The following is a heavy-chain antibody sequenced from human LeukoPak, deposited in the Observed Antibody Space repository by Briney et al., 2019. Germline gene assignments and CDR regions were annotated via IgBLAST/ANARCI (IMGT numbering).Heavy chain of an antibody. Sequence: SETLSLTCTVSGGSISSSSYYWGWIRQPPGKGLEWIGSIYYSGSTYYNPSLKSRVTISVDTSKNQFSLKLSSVTAADTAVYYCARPGSGWYPTAFFDYWGQGTLVTVSS. CDR3: ARPGSGWYPTAFFDY. V-gene: IGHV4-39*01. D-gene: IGHD6-19*01. CDR1: GGSISSSSYY. CDR2: IYYSGST. J-gene: IGHJ4*02.